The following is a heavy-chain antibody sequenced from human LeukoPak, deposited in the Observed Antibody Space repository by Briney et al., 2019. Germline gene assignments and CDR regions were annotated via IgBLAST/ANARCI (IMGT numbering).Heavy chain of an antibody. CDR2: ISSSSSQI. J-gene: IGHJ6*02. V-gene: IGHV3-21*01. CDR3: TRGSLIAGRLMDV. Sequence: GGSLRLSCTASGFTFRTHSMNWVRQAPGKGLEWVSSISSSSSQIYYADSVKGRFTISRDNAKNSLYLQMNSLRAEDTAVYYCTRGSLIAGRLMDVWGQGTRSPSP. D-gene: IGHD6-6*01. CDR1: GFTFRTHS.